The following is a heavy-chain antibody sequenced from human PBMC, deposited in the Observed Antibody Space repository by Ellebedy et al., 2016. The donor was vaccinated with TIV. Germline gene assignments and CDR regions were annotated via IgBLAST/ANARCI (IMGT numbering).Heavy chain of an antibody. D-gene: IGHD5-24*01. CDR1: GFTFEDYA. CDR3: ARDQFGYNTPFDF. Sequence: GESLKISXAVSGFTFEDYAITWVRQAPGAGLEWVATISTTGWNTYYAKSVKGRFTISRDNSNNTVFLQMNSLRAEDTALYYCARDQFGYNTPFDFWGQGTLVTVSS. J-gene: IGHJ4*02. V-gene: IGHV3-23*01. CDR2: ISTTGWNT.